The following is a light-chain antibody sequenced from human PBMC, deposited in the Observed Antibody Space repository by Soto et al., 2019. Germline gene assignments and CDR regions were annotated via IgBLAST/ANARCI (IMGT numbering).Light chain of an antibody. CDR2: EGN. V-gene: IGLV2-14*02. CDR3: SSYTTSSTRV. J-gene: IGLJ1*01. Sequence: QSVLTQPASVSGSPGQSITISCTGTSGDVGTYNLVSWYQHHPGKDPKFLIFEGNKRPSGVSHRFSGSKSGNTASLTISGLQAEDEADYYCSSYTTSSTRVFGPGTKVTVL. CDR1: SGDVGTYNL.